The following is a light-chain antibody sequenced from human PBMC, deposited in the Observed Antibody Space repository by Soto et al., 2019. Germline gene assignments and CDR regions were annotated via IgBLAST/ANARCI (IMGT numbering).Light chain of an antibody. J-gene: IGKJ2*01. CDR1: QRLLHSNGNIF. Sequence: EIVMTQSPPSLTVTPGEPASISCSSSQRLLHSNGNIFLDWYLQKPGQSPQLLIYLGFNRASGVPDRVSSSAAGTDFTLKISRVEAEDAGVYYCMQALQTPYTFGQGTKLEIK. CDR2: LGF. CDR3: MQALQTPYT. V-gene: IGKV2-28*01.